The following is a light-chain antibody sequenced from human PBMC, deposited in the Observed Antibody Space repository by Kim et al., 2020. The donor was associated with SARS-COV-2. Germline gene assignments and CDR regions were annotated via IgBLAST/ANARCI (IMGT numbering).Light chain of an antibody. V-gene: IGKV1-5*01. CDR3: LRDHVHRT. CDR1: QSISNR. Sequence: DIQMTQSPPTLSASVGDRLTITCRASQSISNRLAWYQQKPGKAPKLLIFDASTLQSGVPSHCGGSGSGTEFTLTISSLQPDDFATYYRLRDHVHRTFGQGTKVDIK. J-gene: IGKJ1*01. CDR2: DAS.